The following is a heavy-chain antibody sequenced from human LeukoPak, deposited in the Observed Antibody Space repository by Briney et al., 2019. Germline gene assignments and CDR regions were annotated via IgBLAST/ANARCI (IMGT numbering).Heavy chain of an antibody. CDR2: INPDKGDT. Sequence: GASVKVSCKASGYSFTTYATHWVRQAPGQRLEWMGWINPDKGDTQYSQNFQGRITVTRDTSASTTYMELSSLVSEDTAVYYCARRLESSYGNRFDYWGQGTLVTVSS. CDR1: GYSFTTYA. CDR3: ARRLESSYGNRFDY. D-gene: IGHD4-17*01. J-gene: IGHJ4*02. V-gene: IGHV1-3*01.